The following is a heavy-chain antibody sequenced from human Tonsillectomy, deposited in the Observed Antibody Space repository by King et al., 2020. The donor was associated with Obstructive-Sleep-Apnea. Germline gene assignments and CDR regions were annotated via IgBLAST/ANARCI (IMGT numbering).Heavy chain of an antibody. CDR2: AYYSGST. J-gene: IGHJ4*02. CDR3: ARSVAGIFDY. CDR1: GDSISDYY. D-gene: IGHD6-19*01. V-gene: IGHV4-59*08. Sequence: VQLQELGPGLVKPSETLSLTCTVSGDSISDYYWSWIRQPPGKGLEYIGYAYYSGSTNYNPSLKSRVTISVDTSKNLFSLKLSSVTAADTAVYYCARSVAGIFDYWGQGTLVTVSS.